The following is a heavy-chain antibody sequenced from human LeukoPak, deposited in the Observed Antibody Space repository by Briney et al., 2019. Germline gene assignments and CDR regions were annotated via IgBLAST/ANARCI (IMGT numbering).Heavy chain of an antibody. D-gene: IGHD3-9*01. CDR2: ISWNSGSI. Sequence: SRSLRLSCAASGFTFDDYAIHWVRHAPGKGLEWVSGISWNSGSIGYADSVKGRFTISRDNAKNSLYLQMNSLRAEDTALYYCAKGYDILTGYSGEYNWFDPWGQGTLVTVSS. CDR3: AKGYDILTGYSGEYNWFDP. V-gene: IGHV3-9*01. CDR1: GFTFDDYA. J-gene: IGHJ5*02.